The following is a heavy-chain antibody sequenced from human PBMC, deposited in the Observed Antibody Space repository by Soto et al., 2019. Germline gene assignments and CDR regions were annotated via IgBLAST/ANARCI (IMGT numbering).Heavy chain of an antibody. J-gene: IGHJ4*02. Sequence: QVQLVQSGAEVKKPGSSVKVSCKASGGTFSSYAISWVRQAPGQGLEWMGGIIPIFGTANYAQKFQGRVTITADESTSTAYMELSSLRSEDTAVYYCARDRIQLWPYPFEYWDQGTLVTVSS. CDR2: IIPIFGTA. V-gene: IGHV1-69*01. CDR1: GGTFSSYA. CDR3: ARDRIQLWPYPFEY. D-gene: IGHD5-18*01.